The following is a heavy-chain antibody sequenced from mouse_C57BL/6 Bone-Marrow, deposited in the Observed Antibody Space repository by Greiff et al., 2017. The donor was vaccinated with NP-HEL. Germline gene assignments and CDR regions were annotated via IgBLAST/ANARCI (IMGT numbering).Heavy chain of an antibody. CDR1: GYTFTSYW. CDR2: IDPSDSYT. J-gene: IGHJ3*01. V-gene: IGHV1-50*01. CDR3: ARRDYDSWFAY. Sequence: QVQLKQPGAELVKPGASVKLSCKASGYTFTSYWMQWVKQRPGQGLEWIGEIDPSDSYTNYTQKFKGKATLTVDTSSSTAYMQLSSLTSEDSAVYYCARRDYDSWFAYWGQGTLVTVSA. D-gene: IGHD2-4*01.